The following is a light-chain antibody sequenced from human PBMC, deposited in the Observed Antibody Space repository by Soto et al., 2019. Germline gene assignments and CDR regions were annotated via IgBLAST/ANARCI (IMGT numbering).Light chain of an antibody. CDR3: AAWDDSLNANWV. CDR1: SSNIGSNT. V-gene: IGLV1-44*01. Sequence: QSVLTQSPSASGTPGQRVTISCSGSSSNIGSNTVNWYQQLPGTAPKLLIYSNNQRPSGVPDRFSGSKSGTSASLAISGLQSEDEADYYCAAWDDSLNANWVFGGGTQLTVL. J-gene: IGLJ3*02. CDR2: SNN.